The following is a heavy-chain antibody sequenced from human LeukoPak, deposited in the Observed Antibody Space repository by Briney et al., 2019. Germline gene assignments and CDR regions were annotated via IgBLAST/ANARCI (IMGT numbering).Heavy chain of an antibody. V-gene: IGHV3-11*04. D-gene: IGHD1-26*01. CDR2: IRVSGSAI. CDR1: GFTYSCNY. Sequence: GGPLRLSCVVSGFTYSCNYMSWVRQAPGKGLEWISFIRVSGSAIYYADSVKGRFPLSRDNAKNSLYLQMNSLRAEDTAVYYCAREALGSNSLDAFDSGGQGTMGTVSS. J-gene: IGHJ3*02. CDR3: AREALGSNSLDAFDS.